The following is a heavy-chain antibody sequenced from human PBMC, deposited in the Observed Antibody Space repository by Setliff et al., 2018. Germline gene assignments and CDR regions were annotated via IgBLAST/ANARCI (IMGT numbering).Heavy chain of an antibody. CDR3: ARGALVLQFLEWLPRFYYMDV. J-gene: IGHJ6*03. CDR1: GGTFSDYG. CDR2: TIPIFGTT. D-gene: IGHD3-3*01. V-gene: IGHV1-69*05. Sequence: SVKVSCKASGGTFSDYGISWVRQAPGLGLEWMGGTIPIFGTTDYAQKFQGRVTIITDESTSTAFMQLSSLRSEDTAVYYCARGALVLQFLEWLPRFYYMDVWGKGTTVTVSS.